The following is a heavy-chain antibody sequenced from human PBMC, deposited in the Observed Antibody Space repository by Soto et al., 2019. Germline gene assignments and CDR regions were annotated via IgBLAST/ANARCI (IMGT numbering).Heavy chain of an antibody. J-gene: IGHJ6*02. V-gene: IGHV1-69*01. D-gene: IGHD1-1*01. CDR3: ARDLGAGTPSEPFHYPGMDV. Sequence: QVQLVQSGAEVKKPGSSVKVSCKTSEDTFSRHAISWVRLAPGQGLEWMGGIIPIFGTTSYAQKFQNRLPITADETTTFAYMELRGLRSEDTAVYYCARDLGAGTPSEPFHYPGMDVWGQGTTVTVSS. CDR2: IIPIFGTT. CDR1: EDTFSRHA.